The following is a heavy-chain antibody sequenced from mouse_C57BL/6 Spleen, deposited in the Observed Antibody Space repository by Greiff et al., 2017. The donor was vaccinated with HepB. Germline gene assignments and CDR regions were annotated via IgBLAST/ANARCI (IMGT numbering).Heavy chain of an antibody. D-gene: IGHD2-4*01. CDR3: ARYYDYDGWYFDV. J-gene: IGHJ1*03. Sequence: EVQLVESGPGLVKPSQSLSLTCSVTGYSISSGYYWNWIRQFPGNKLEWMGYISYDGSNNYNPSLKNRISITRDTSKNQFFLKLNSVTTEDTATYYCARYYDYDGWYFDVWGTGTTVTVSS. CDR2: ISYDGSN. CDR1: GYSISSGYY. V-gene: IGHV3-6*01.